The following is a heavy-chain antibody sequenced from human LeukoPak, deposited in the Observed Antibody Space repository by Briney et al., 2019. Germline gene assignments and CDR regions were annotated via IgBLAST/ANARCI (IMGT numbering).Heavy chain of an antibody. V-gene: IGHV4-59*01. Sequence: SETLSLTCTVSGGSISSYYWSWIRQPPGKGLEWIGYIYYSGSTNYNPSLKSRVTISADTSKNQFSLKLSSVTAADTAVYYCARTPPITYYDFWSGYYMGYFDYWGQGTLVTVSS. D-gene: IGHD3-3*01. CDR1: GGSISSYY. CDR3: ARTPPITYYDFWSGYYMGYFDY. J-gene: IGHJ4*02. CDR2: IYYSGST.